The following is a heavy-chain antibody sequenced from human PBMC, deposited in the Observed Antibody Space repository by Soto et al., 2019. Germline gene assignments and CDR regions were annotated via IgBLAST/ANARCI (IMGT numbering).Heavy chain of an antibody. CDR2: IVPLLRKA. D-gene: IGHD3-10*01. V-gene: IGHV1-69*01. Sequence: QVQLVQSGAEVKKPGSSVKVSCKASGGTFSTFVISWVLQAPGQGLEWVGGIVPLLRKADYAQKFQDRVTIIADESTSTAYMEMSSLRSVDTAMYYWASRVKDGMDGAAEFWGLGTQVTVSS. CDR1: GGTFSTFV. J-gene: IGHJ4*02. CDR3: ASRVKDGMDGAAEF.